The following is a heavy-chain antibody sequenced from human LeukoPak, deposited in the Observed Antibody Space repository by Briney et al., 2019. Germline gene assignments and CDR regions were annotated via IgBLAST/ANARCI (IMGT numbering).Heavy chain of an antibody. V-gene: IGHV3-7*01. CDR1: GFTFSSYW. CDR3: ARVPPIAAALGGDYMDV. D-gene: IGHD6-13*01. J-gene: IGHJ6*03. Sequence: PGGSLRLSCAASGFTFSSYWMSWVRQTPGKGLEWVANIKQDGSEKYYVDSVKGRFTISRDNAKNSLYLQMNSLRAEDTAVYYCARVPPIAAALGGDYMDVWGKGTTVTVSS. CDR2: IKQDGSEK.